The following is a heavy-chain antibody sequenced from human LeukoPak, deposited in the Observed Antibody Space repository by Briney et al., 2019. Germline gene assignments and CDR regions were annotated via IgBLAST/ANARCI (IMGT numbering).Heavy chain of an antibody. V-gene: IGHV4-34*01. Sequence: SETLSLTCAVYGGSFSGYYWSWIRQPPGKGLEWIGEINHSGSTSYNPSLKSRVTISVDTSKNQFSLKLSSVTAADTAVYYCARGYRGYSYGYAYWGQGTLVTVSS. CDR1: GGSFSGYY. CDR2: INHSGST. CDR3: ARGYRGYSYGYAY. D-gene: IGHD5-18*01. J-gene: IGHJ4*02.